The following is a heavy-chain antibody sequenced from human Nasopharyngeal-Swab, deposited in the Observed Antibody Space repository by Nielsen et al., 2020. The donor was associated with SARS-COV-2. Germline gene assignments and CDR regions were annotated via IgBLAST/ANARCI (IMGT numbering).Heavy chain of an antibody. CDR3: AKDSLMVYTVPYWYFDL. CDR2: IKSKTDGGTT. J-gene: IGHJ2*01. V-gene: IGHV3-15*01. D-gene: IGHD2-8*01. CDR1: GFTFSNAW. Sequence: GESLKISCAASGFTFSNAWMSWVRQAPGKGLEWVGRIKSKTDGGTTDYAAPVKGRFTISRDDSKNTLYLQMNSLKTEDTAVYYCAKDSLMVYTVPYWYFDLWGRGTLVTVSS.